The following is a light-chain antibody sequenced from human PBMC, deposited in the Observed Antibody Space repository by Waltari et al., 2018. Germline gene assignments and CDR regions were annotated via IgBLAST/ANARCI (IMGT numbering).Light chain of an antibody. CDR2: EVS. CDR3: CSYAGSFTYV. J-gene: IGLJ1*01. Sequence: QSALTQPASVSGSPGQSIIISCAGTSNDVGGYNVVTWYQQHPGKAPKLMIFEVSKRPSGVSNRFSGSKSGNTASLTISGLQAEDEADYYCCSYAGSFTYVFGTGTMVTVL. CDR1: SNDVGGYNV. V-gene: IGLV2-23*02.